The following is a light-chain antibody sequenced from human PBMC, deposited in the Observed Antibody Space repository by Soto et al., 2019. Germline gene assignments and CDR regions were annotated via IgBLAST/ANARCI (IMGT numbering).Light chain of an antibody. CDR2: DAS. CDR3: QQRSNWPRT. Sequence: EIVLTQSPATLSLSPGERATLSCRASQSVSSYLAWYQQKPGQAPRLLIYDASNRATGIPARFSGSGSGTDFTLTISSLEREDFAVYYCQQRSNWPRTFGQANKLEIK. V-gene: IGKV3-11*01. J-gene: IGKJ2*01. CDR1: QSVSSY.